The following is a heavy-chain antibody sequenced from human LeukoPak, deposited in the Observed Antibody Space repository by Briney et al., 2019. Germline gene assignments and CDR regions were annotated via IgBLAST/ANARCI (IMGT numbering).Heavy chain of an antibody. Sequence: SETLSLTCTVSGGSISSYYWSWIRQPPGKGLEWIGYIYYSGSTNYNPSLKSRVTISVDTSKNQFSLKLSSVTAADTAVYYCARQSSSRGTIFGVALNWGQGTLVTVSS. V-gene: IGHV4-59*08. D-gene: IGHD3-3*01. CDR3: ARQSSSRGTIFGVALN. J-gene: IGHJ4*02. CDR2: IYYSGST. CDR1: GGSISSYY.